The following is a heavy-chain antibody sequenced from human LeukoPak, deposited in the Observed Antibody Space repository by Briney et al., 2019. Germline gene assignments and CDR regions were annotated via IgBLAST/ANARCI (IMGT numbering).Heavy chain of an antibody. D-gene: IGHD3-3*01. J-gene: IGHJ6*02. V-gene: IGHV1-18*01. CDR3: ARVVRFLEWLLRLQHYYYGMDV. Sequence: AASVKVSCKASGYTFTSYAMNWVRQAPGQGLEWMGWISAYNGNTNYAQKLQGRVTMTTDTSTSTAYMELRSLRSDDTAVYYCARVVRFLEWLLRLQHYYYGMDVWGQGTTVTVSS. CDR1: GYTFTSYA. CDR2: ISAYNGNT.